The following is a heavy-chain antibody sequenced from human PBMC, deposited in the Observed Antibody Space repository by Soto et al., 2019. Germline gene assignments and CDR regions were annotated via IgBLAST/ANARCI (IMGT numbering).Heavy chain of an antibody. CDR2: IIPIFGTA. V-gene: IGHV1-69*06. CDR1: GGTFSSYA. CDR3: ARGEAYDFWSGYYIYFDY. Sequence: QVPLVQSGAEVKKPGSSVKVSCKASGGTFSSYAISWVRQAPGQGLEWMGGIIPIFGTANYAQKFQGRVTITADKSTSTAYMELSSLRSEDTAVYYCARGEAYDFWSGYYIYFDYWGQGTLVTVSS. J-gene: IGHJ4*02. D-gene: IGHD3-3*01.